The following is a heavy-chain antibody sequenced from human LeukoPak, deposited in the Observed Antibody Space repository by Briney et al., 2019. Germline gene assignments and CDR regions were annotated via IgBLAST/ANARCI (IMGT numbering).Heavy chain of an antibody. Sequence: GGFLRLSCAASGFTFSSYAMSWVRQAPGKGLEWVSAISGSGGSTYYADSVKGRFTISRDNSKNTLYLQMNSLRAEDTAVYYCARVPAAIISFVDYWGQGTLVTVSS. V-gene: IGHV3-23*01. CDR2: ISGSGGST. J-gene: IGHJ4*02. CDR1: GFTFSSYA. D-gene: IGHD2-2*02. CDR3: ARVPAAIISFVDY.